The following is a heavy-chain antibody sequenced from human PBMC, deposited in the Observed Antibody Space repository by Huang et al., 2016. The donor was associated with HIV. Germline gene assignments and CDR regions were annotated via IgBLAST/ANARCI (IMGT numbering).Heavy chain of an antibody. Sequence: EFQLVASGGGLLQTGGSLRLSCAASGFSFSRHTMSGVSQAPGMVLEWIAYSSSGSSTIYYADSVKGRFTISRNNAKNSVFLQMGSLRVDDTAVYYCTRSGAYDYNWGSYLHYWCQGTTVIVSP. CDR1: GFSFSRHT. V-gene: IGHV3-48*01. J-gene: IGHJ1*01. CDR2: SSSGSSTI. CDR3: TRSGAYDYNWGSYLHY. D-gene: IGHD3-16*01.